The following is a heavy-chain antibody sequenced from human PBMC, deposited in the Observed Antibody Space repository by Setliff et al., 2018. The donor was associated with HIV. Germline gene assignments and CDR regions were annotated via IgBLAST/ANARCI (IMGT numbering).Heavy chain of an antibody. CDR3: ARGGGFWSGQLDY. CDR1: GGSIRNYY. D-gene: IGHD3-3*01. V-gene: IGHV4-59*12. Sequence: SETLSLTCTVFGGSIRNYYWSWVRQAPGRELEWIGYISHSGSTNYNPALRSRVTISLDMSKNQFSLKLSSVTATDTAVYYCARGGGFWSGQLDYWGQGTLVTVSS. J-gene: IGHJ4*02. CDR2: ISHSGST.